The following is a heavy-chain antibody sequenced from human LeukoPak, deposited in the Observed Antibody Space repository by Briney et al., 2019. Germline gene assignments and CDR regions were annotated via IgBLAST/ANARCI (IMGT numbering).Heavy chain of an antibody. CDR1: GFTFSSYA. J-gene: IGHJ6*03. Sequence: GGSLRLSCAASGFTFSSYAMHWVRQAPGKGLEYVSAISSNGGSTYYANSVKGRFTISRDNSKNTLYLQMGSLRAEDVAVYYRARDVRGYSYGSYYYYYYYMDVWGKGTTVTVSS. CDR3: ARDVRGYSYGSYYYYYYYMDV. V-gene: IGHV3-64*01. D-gene: IGHD5-18*01. CDR2: ISSNGGST.